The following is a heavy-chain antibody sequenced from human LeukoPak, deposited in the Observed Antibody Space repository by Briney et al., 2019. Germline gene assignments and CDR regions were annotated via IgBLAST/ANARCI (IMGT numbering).Heavy chain of an antibody. CDR2: ISSSSSYI. CDR1: GFTFSSYS. J-gene: IGHJ4*02. V-gene: IGHV3-21*01. CDR3: ARDQPPYSNHCDY. Sequence: GGSLRLSCAASGFTFSSYSMNWVRQAPGKGLEWVSSISSSSSYIYYADSVKGRFTISRDNAENSLYLQMNSLRAEDTAVYYCARDQPPYSNHCDYWGQGTLVTVSS. D-gene: IGHD4-11*01.